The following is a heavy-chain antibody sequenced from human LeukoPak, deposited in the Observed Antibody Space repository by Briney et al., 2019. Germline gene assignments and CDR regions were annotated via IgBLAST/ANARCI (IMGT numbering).Heavy chain of an antibody. V-gene: IGHV5-51*01. D-gene: IGHD6-19*01. CDR3: ARHKLPTGGEQWLVRGRNYYYYYGMDV. J-gene: IGHJ6*02. CDR2: IYPGDSDT. CDR1: GYTFTSYW. Sequence: GEPLKISCKGSGYTFTSYWIGWVRQMPGKGLEWMGIIYPGDSDTRCSPSFQGQVTISADKSISTAYLQWSSLKASDTAMYYCARHKLPTGGEQWLVRGRNYYYYYGMDVWGQGTTVTVSS.